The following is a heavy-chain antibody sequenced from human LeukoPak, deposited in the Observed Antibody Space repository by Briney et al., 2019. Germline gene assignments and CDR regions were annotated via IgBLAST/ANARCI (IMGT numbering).Heavy chain of an antibody. V-gene: IGHV1-2*02. D-gene: IGHD2-21*02. CDR3: ARVPPIRAYCGGDCSYWFDP. J-gene: IGHJ5*02. Sequence: ASVKVSCKASGYTFTGYYMHWVRQAPGQGLEWMGWINPNSGGTNYAQKFQGRVTMPRDTSISTAYMELSRLRSDDTAVYYCARVPPIRAYCGGDCSYWFDPWGQGTLVTVSS. CDR1: GYTFTGYY. CDR2: INPNSGGT.